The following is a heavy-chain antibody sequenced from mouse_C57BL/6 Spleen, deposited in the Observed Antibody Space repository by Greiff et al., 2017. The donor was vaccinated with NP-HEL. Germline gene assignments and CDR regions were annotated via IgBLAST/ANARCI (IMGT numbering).Heavy chain of an antibody. CDR3: ARGTYYYGSSYDDYDDFDY. J-gene: IGHJ2*01. Sequence: QVQLQQPGAELVKPGASVKLSCKASGYTFTSYWMQWVKQRPGQGLEWIGEIDPSDSYTNYNQKFKGKATLTVDTSSSTAYMQLSSLTSEDSAVYYCARGTYYYGSSYDDYDDFDYWGQGTTLTVSS. CDR1: GYTFTSYW. CDR2: IDPSDSYT. V-gene: IGHV1-50*01. D-gene: IGHD1-1*01.